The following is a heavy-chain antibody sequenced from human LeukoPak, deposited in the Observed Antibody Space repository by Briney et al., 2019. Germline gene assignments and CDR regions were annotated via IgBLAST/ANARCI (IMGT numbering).Heavy chain of an antibody. V-gene: IGHV3-30*04. J-gene: IGHJ4*02. CDR2: ISYDGSNK. Sequence: PGRSLRLSCAASGLTFSSYAMHWVRQAPGKGLEWVAVISYDGSNKYYADSVKGRFTISRDNSKNTLYLQMNSLRAEDTAVYYCARDHLRYFDWLLPGYWGQGTLVTVSS. CDR1: GLTFSSYA. D-gene: IGHD3-9*01. CDR3: ARDHLRYFDWLLPGY.